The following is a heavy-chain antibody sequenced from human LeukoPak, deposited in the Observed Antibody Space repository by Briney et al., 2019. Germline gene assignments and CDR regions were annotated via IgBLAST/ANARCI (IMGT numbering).Heavy chain of an antibody. CDR1: GYTFTDYT. V-gene: IGHV7-4-1*02. D-gene: IGHD3-22*01. Sequence: ASVKVSCRPSGYTFTDYTINWVRQAPGQGLEYMGWVNTNTGNPTYAQGFTGRFVFSSDSSVSTAYLQITSLKADDSAIYFCASCNDSSGYFAYWGQGALVTVSS. J-gene: IGHJ4*02. CDR2: VNTNTGNP. CDR3: ASCNDSSGYFAY.